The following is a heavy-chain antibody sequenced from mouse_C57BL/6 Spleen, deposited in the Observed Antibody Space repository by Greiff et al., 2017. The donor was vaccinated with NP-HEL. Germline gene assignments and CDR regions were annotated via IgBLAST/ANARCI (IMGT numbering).Heavy chain of an antibody. J-gene: IGHJ3*01. CDR3: ARYYYGRSYAFAC. CDR1: GFTFRRSA. Sequence: EVQGVESGGGLVKPGGSLKLSCAASGFTFRRSAMSLVRQTPYKRLAWVATISAGGSYAYYPANVKGRFTISRDNAKNNLYLQMSHLKSEDTAMYYCARYYYGRSYAFACWGQGTLVTVSA. CDR2: ISAGGSYA. D-gene: IGHD1-1*01. V-gene: IGHV5-4*01.